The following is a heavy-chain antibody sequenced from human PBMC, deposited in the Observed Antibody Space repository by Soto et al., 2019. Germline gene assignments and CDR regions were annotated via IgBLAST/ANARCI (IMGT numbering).Heavy chain of an antibody. J-gene: IGHJ6*02. Sequence: QVQLVQSGAEVKKPGASVKVSCKASGYTFTSYGISWVRQAPGQGLEWMGWISAYNGNTNYAQKLQGRGTMTTDTSTSTAYMELRSLRSDDTAVYYCASDYGDRGDYYYYGMDVWGQGTTVTVSS. CDR3: ASDYGDRGDYYYYGMDV. CDR1: GYTFTSYG. V-gene: IGHV1-18*04. D-gene: IGHD4-17*01. CDR2: ISAYNGNT.